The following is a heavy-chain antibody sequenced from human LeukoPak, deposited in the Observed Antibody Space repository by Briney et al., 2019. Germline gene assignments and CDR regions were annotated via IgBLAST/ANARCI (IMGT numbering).Heavy chain of an antibody. J-gene: IGHJ5*02. V-gene: IGHV4-34*01. CDR1: GGSFSGYY. CDR3: ARGRVVVVPAARNWFDP. CDR2: INHSGST. D-gene: IGHD2-2*01. Sequence: PSETLSLTCAVYGGSFSGYYWSWIRQPPGKGLEWIGEINHSGSTNYNPSLKGRVTISVDTSKNQFSLKLSSVTAADTAVYYCARGRVVVVPAARNWFDPWGQGTLVTVSS.